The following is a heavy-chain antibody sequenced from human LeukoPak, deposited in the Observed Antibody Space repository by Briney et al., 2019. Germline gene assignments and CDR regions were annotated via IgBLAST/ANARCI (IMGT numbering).Heavy chain of an antibody. CDR1: GFTFSSYA. V-gene: IGHV3-30*09. Sequence: GRSLRLSCAASGFTFSSYAMHWVRQAPGKGLEWVAVISYDGDGHNRYYADSVKGRFAISRDNSKNTLYLQMSSLRGDDTAVYYCARGRITMVRDIDYWGRGTPVTVSS. D-gene: IGHD3-10*01. CDR3: ARGRITMVRDIDY. CDR2: ISYDGDGHNR. J-gene: IGHJ4*02.